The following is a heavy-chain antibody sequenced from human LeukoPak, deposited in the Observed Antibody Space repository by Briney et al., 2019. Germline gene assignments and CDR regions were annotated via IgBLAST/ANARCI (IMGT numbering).Heavy chain of an antibody. Sequence: PSETLSLTCTVPGASITRYYWSWIRQSPEKGLEWIGWIYYVGSTNYYPTLMSRVAISMDTSKNQFSLNLTAVTAADTAVYYCASNPGSGWVDYWRRGTLVSVSS. CDR1: GASITRYY. J-gene: IGHJ4*02. V-gene: IGHV4-59*08. D-gene: IGHD6-19*01. CDR3: ASNPGSGWVDY. CDR2: IYYVGST.